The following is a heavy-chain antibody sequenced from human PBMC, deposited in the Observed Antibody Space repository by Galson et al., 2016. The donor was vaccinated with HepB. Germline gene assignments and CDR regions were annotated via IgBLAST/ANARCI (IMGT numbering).Heavy chain of an antibody. D-gene: IGHD3-22*01. V-gene: IGHV1-18*01. CDR2: VSGHNGNI. Sequence: SVKASCKASGYTFTTFGVSWVRQAPGQGLEWMGWVSGHNGNINYAQKFQGRVSMTTDTSTSTAYMELRSLRSDDTAVYYCARDQWYFYDSSAQVGVDYWGQGTLITVSS. CDR3: ARDQWYFYDSSAQVGVDY. J-gene: IGHJ4*02. CDR1: GYTFTTFG.